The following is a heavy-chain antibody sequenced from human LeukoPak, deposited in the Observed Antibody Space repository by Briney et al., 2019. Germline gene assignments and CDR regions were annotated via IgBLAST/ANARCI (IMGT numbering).Heavy chain of an antibody. CDR1: GFTFSTSE. V-gene: IGHV3-48*03. CDR2: ISTYGSST. Sequence: PGGSLRLSCAASGFTFSTSEMNWVRQAPGRGLEWISCISTYGSSTYYADSVRGRFTISRDNAENSLYLQMNSLRAEDTAVYYCARGFRHTAMFLDHWGQGNLVTVSS. J-gene: IGHJ4*02. CDR3: ARGFRHTAMFLDH. D-gene: IGHD5-18*01.